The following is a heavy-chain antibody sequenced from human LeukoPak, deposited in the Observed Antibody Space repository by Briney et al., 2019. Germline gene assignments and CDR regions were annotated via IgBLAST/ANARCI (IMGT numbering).Heavy chain of an antibody. J-gene: IGHJ3*02. CDR3: ARDILGSGIINVPYAFDI. CDR1: GGSFSSGSYY. Sequence: SETLSLTCTVSGGSFSSGSYYWSWLRQPPGKGLEWIGYIYYSGSTNYNPSLKSRVTISVDTSKNQFSLKLSSVTAADTAVYYCARDILGSGIINVPYAFDIWGQGTMVTVSS. D-gene: IGHD3-10*01. CDR2: IYYSGST. V-gene: IGHV4-61*01.